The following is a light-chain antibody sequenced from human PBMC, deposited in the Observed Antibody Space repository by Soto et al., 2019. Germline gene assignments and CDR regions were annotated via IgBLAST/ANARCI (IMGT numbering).Light chain of an antibody. CDR2: DAS. V-gene: IGKV1-33*01. J-gene: IGKJ1*01. CDR3: HQTYIAPWA. CDR1: QDISNY. Sequence: DIQMTQSPSSLSASVGDRVTITCQASQDISNYLNCYQQKPGKAPNLLICDASDLETGVPSRFSGRGSGTDFTLTISSLQPEDSATYYCHQTYIAPWAFGQGTKVDIK.